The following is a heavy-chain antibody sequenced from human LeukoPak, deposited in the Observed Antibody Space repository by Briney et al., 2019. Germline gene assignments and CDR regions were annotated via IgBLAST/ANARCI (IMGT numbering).Heavy chain of an antibody. CDR1: GFTFSSYD. V-gene: IGHV3-13*01. J-gene: IGHJ3*02. D-gene: IGHD3-3*01. CDR3: ARVKSGYYGPSFDI. CDR2: IGTAGDT. Sequence: GGSLRLSCAASGFTFSSYDMHWVRQATGKCLEWVSAIGTAGDTYYPGSVKGRFTISRENAKNSLYLQMNSLSAEDTAVYYCARVKSGYYGPSFDIWGQGTMVTVSS.